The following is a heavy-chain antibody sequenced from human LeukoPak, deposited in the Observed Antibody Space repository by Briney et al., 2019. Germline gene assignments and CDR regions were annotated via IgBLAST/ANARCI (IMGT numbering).Heavy chain of an antibody. V-gene: IGHV3-74*01. CDR3: ARGDYGDYFDY. CDR2: INTDGYTK. D-gene: IGHD4-17*01. Sequence: GGSLRLSCAASGFTLSNYWMHWVRQTPGGGLVWVARINTDGYTKTYADSVKGRFTISRDNAKNQVYLQMSSLRVEDTAVYYCARGDYGDYFDYWGQGTLVTVSS. J-gene: IGHJ4*02. CDR1: GFTLSNYW.